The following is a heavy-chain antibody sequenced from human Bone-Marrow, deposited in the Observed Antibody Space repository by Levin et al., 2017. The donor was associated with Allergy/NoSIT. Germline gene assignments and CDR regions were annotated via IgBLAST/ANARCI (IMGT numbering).Heavy chain of an antibody. CDR2: IWYDGSSQ. CDR1: GFTFSDYA. V-gene: IGHV3-33*01. D-gene: IGHD5-18*01. J-gene: IGHJ4*02. CDR3: VRQGFSGISYGRGDLDY. Sequence: GESLKISCVASGFTFSDYAMHWVRQAPGKGLEWVALIWYDGSSQYYADSVRGRFTISRDISKNTLFLQMNNLRVEDTAVYYCVRQGFSGISYGRGDLDYWGQGVLVSVSS.